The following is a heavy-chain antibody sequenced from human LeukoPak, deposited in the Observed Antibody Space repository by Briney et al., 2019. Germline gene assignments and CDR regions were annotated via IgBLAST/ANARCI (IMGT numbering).Heavy chain of an antibody. D-gene: IGHD6-13*01. CDR1: GYTFTGYY. CDR3: AKDRRPNSYSSSWLDY. CDR2: INPNSGGT. V-gene: IGHV1-2*02. J-gene: IGHJ4*02. Sequence: ASVKVSCKASGYTFTGYYMHWVRQAPGQGLEWMGWINPNSGGTNYAQKFQGRVTMTRDTPISTAYMELSRLRSDDTAVYYCAKDRRPNSYSSSWLDYWGQGTLITVSS.